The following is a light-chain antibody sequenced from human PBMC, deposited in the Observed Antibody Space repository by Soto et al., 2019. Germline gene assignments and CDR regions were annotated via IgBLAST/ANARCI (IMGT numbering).Light chain of an antibody. V-gene: IGKV3-20*01. Sequence: PGERGTLSCRASESVTNYLAWYQQKPGQAPRLLVYDVSNRATGIPDRFSGGGSGTDFTLTISRLQPEDFAVYYCQYYGTSPLTFGQGTKVDIK. CDR3: QYYGTSPLT. CDR2: DVS. J-gene: IGKJ1*01. CDR1: ESVTNY.